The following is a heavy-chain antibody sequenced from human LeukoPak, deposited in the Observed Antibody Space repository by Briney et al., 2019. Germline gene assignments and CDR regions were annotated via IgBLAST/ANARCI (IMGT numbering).Heavy chain of an antibody. CDR1: GYTFTTYD. D-gene: IGHD3-10*01. V-gene: IGHV1-18*01. J-gene: IGHJ5*02. CDR2: NSPYNSDT. Sequence: ASVKVSCKASGYTFTTYDIIWVRQAPGQGLEWMGRNSPYNSDTNYAQNLQARVTTTTDTSSSTAYMELRSLRSEDTAVYYCARAGVAAGSDIRTWGQGTLVTVSS. CDR3: ARAGVAAGSDIRT.